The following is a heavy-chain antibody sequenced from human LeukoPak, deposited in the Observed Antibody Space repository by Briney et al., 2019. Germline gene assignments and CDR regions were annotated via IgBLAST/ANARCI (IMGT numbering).Heavy chain of an antibody. CDR3: ARDGSGFYLYNYMDV. D-gene: IGHD6-25*01. CDR2: ISTVSTYT. V-gene: IGHV3-21*01. J-gene: IGHJ6*03. Sequence: GGSLRLSCAPSGFTFSDYSMNWVRQAPGKGLEWVASISTVSTYTFYADSVKSRFTISRDNVRNSLYLQMSSLGAEDTAVYYCARDGSGFYLYNYMDVWGKGTTVTVSS. CDR1: GFTFSDYS.